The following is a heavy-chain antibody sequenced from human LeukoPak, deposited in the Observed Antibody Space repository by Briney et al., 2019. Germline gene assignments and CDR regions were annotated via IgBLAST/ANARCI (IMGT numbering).Heavy chain of an antibody. J-gene: IGHJ4*02. Sequence: EASVKVSCKASGYTFTGYYMHWVRQAPGQGLEWMGWINPNSGGTNYAQKFQGRVTMTRDTSISTAYMELSRLRSDDTAVYYCARDIAAAGANFDYWGQGTLVTVSS. D-gene: IGHD6-13*01. V-gene: IGHV1-2*02. CDR1: GYTFTGYY. CDR2: INPNSGGT. CDR3: ARDIAAAGANFDY.